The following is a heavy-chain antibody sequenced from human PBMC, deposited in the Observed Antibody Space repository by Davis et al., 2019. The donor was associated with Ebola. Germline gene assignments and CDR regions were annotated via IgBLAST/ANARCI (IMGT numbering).Heavy chain of an antibody. D-gene: IGHD2-2*01. Sequence: ASVQVSCKASGYIFTGHYIHWVRQAPGQGLEWMGCINPNSGVTKYAQNFEGGVTMTRDTSVNVVYLEMSRLTSDDTAVFYCARDRGAVIGPHAMDGMDVWGQGTTVTVSS. V-gene: IGHV1-2*02. CDR3: ARDRGAVIGPHAMDGMDV. J-gene: IGHJ6*02. CDR1: GYIFTGHY. CDR2: INPNSGVT.